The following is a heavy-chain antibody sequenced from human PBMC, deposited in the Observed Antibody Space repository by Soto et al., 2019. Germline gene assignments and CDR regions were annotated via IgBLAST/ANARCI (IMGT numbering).Heavy chain of an antibody. CDR1: GFSLTTTRMG. CDR2: IYWDDDK. Sequence: QITLKESGPPLVRPAQTLTLTCAFSGFSLTTTRMGVAWIRQPPGTALEWLALIYWDDDKRYRPSLKNRLTVSKDTSTNRVVLTITNISPDDTGTYFCAHAGDFALLSFDRWGPGTLVTVSS. D-gene: IGHD2-15*01. CDR3: AHAGDFALLSFDR. V-gene: IGHV2-5*02. J-gene: IGHJ4*02.